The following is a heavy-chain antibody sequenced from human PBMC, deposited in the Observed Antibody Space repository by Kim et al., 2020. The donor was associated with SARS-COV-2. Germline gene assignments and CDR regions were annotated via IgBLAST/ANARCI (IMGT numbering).Heavy chain of an antibody. CDR1: GDSVSSNSAA. J-gene: IGHJ4*02. D-gene: IGHD6-13*01. CDR2: TYYRSKWYN. CDR3: ARDAFSSSWYLGLSPVDY. V-gene: IGHV6-1*01. Sequence: SQTLSLTCAISGDSVSSNSAAWNWIRQSPSRGLEWLGRTYYRSKWYNDYAVSVKSRITIKPDTSKNQFSLQLNSVTPEDTAVYYCARDAFSSSWYLGLSPVDYWGQGTLVTVSS.